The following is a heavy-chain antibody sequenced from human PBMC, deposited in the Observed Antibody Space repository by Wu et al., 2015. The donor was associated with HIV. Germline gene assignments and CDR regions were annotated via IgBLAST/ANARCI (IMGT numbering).Heavy chain of an antibody. CDR2: IIPFLGTT. V-gene: IGHV1-69*05. CDR1: GDTFHNYD. D-gene: IGHD3-22*01. J-gene: IGHJ6*02. CDR3: ASKDESFYYDSSLGNNFHYYAMDV. Sequence: QVQLVQSGVEVKKPGSSVKVSCKPSGDTFHNYDISWVRQGPGQGLEWMGGIIPFLGTTNYAQRFQGRVTFITDTSTTTVYMDLTSLTFEDTAMYYCASKDESFYYDSSLGNNFHYYAMDVWGQGTTVTVSS.